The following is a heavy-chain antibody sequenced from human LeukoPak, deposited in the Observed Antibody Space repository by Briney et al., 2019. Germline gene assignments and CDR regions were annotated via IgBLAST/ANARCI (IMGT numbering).Heavy chain of an antibody. J-gene: IGHJ4*02. CDR3: ARTGGSYPYYFEY. D-gene: IGHD1-26*01. V-gene: IGHV3-7*01. CDR1: GFTLSSYW. CDR2: IKEDGSEK. Sequence: GGSLRLSCAASGFTLSSYWMTWVRQAPGKGLEWVANIKEDGSEKHYVDSVKGRFTISRDNAKNSLSLEMNSLRAEDTAVYYCARTGGSYPYYFEYWGQGTLVTVSS.